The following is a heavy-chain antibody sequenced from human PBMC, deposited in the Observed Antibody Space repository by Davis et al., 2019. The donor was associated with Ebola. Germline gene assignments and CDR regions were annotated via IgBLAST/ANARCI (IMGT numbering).Heavy chain of an antibody. CDR3: ARGRRYSYGPPRY. CDR1: GGSFSGYY. CDR2: INHSGST. V-gene: IGHV4-34*01. Sequence: MPSETLSLTCAVYGGSFSGYYWSWIRQPPGKGLEWIGEINHSGSTNYNPSLKSRVTISVDTSKNQFSLKLSSVTAADTAVYYCARGRRYSYGPPRYWGQGTTVTVSS. J-gene: IGHJ6*02. D-gene: IGHD5-18*01.